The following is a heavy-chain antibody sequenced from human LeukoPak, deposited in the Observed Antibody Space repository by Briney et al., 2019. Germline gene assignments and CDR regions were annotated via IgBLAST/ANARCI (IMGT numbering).Heavy chain of an antibody. CDR1: GFTFGGYA. Sequence: GGSLRLSCTASGFTFGGYAMSWVRQAPGKGLEWVSSISGGSEDSYYVDSVKGRFTISRDNSKSTLYLQMNSLRADDTAVYYCARTIAQYSNTWLYYYYGLDVWGQGTTVTVSS. V-gene: IGHV3-23*01. D-gene: IGHD1-7*01. J-gene: IGHJ6*02. CDR3: ARTIAQYSNTWLYYYYGLDV. CDR2: ISGGSEDS.